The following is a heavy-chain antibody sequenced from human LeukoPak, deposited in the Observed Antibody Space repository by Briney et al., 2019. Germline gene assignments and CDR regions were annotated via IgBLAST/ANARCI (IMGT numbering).Heavy chain of an antibody. J-gene: IGHJ6*02. V-gene: IGHV1-69*04. Sequence: GASVKVSCKASGGTFSSYAISWVRQAPGQGLEWMGRIIPILGIANYAQKFQGRVTITADKSTSTAYMELSSLRSEDTAVYYCARRYYGSGSYFRYYGMDVWGQGTTVTVSS. CDR1: GGTFSSYA. D-gene: IGHD3-10*01. CDR2: IIPILGIA. CDR3: ARRYYGSGSYFRYYGMDV.